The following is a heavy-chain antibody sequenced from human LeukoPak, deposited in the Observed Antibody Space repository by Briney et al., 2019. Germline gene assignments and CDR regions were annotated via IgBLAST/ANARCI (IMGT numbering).Heavy chain of an antibody. V-gene: IGHV3-30*03. J-gene: IGHJ4*02. CDR3: AREATWGQWYFDH. CDR2: IARDGGAK. Sequence: GTSLRLSCVASGFSFSNHGMHWVRQAPGKGLDWVSVIARDGGAKFYADSVKGRFTLSRDNSKNMFFLQMNFLTVEDTAIYYCAREATWGQWYFDHWGQGTPVTVSS. CDR1: GFSFSNHG. D-gene: IGHD6-19*01.